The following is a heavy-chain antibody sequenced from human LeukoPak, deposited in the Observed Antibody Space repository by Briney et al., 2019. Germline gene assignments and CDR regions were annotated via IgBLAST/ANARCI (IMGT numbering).Heavy chain of an antibody. CDR1: GYTFTSYG. Sequence: GASVKVSCKASGYTFTSYGISWVRQAPGQGLEWMGWISAYNGNTNYAQKLQGRVTMTTDTSTSTAYMELRSLRSDDTAVYYCARALPRYGGNPTGREDFDYWGQGTLVTVSS. V-gene: IGHV1-18*01. CDR2: ISAYNGNT. CDR3: ARALPRYGGNPTGREDFDY. J-gene: IGHJ4*02. D-gene: IGHD4-23*01.